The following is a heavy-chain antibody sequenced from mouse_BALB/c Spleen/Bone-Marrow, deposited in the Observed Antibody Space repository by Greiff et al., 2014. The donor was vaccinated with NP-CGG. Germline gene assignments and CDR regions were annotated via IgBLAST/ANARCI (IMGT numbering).Heavy chain of an antibody. CDR2: INPGSGDT. CDR1: GYAFTTYL. Sequence: VQLQESGAELVRPGTSVKVSCKASGYAFTTYLIEWVKQRPGQGLEWIGVINPGSGDTHYNEKFKDKATLTADKSSSTAYMQLSSLTSDDSAVYFCARNANWLFTYWGQGTLVTVSA. V-gene: IGHV1-54*01. CDR3: ARNANWLFTY. D-gene: IGHD4-1*01. J-gene: IGHJ3*01.